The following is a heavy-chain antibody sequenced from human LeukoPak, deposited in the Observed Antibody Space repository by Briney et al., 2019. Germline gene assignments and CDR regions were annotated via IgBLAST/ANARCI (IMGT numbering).Heavy chain of an antibody. CDR2: ISAHNGNT. J-gene: IGHJ4*02. CDR1: GYTFTSYG. CDR3: ARHKSYPDFDY. Sequence: ASVKVSCTASGYTFTSYGISWVRQAPGQGLEWMGWISAHNGNTDYAQKLQGRVTMTTDTSTSTAYMELRSLRSDDTAVYYCARHKSYPDFDYWGQGTLVTVSS. V-gene: IGHV1-18*01.